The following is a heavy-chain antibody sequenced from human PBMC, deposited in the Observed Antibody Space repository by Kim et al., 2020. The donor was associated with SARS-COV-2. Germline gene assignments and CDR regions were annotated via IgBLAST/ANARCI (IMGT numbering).Heavy chain of an antibody. V-gene: IGHV1-3*04. Sequence: ASVKVSCKASGYTFTTYTVHWVRQAPGQRLEWMGWINTGNANTKYSQKFQDRVTITRDTSASTAYMELSSLRSEDTAVYYCGRSTTTDYYFDYWGQGTLV. CDR2: INTGNANT. CDR1: GYTFTTYT. D-gene: IGHD1-1*01. CDR3: GRSTTTDYYFDY. J-gene: IGHJ4*02.